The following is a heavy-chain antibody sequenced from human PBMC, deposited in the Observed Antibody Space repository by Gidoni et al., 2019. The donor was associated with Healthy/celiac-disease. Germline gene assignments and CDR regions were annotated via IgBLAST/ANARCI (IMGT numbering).Heavy chain of an antibody. CDR1: GYTFTSYD. CDR3: ATRGLYSSSSFADY. D-gene: IGHD6-6*01. J-gene: IGHJ4*02. CDR2: MNPNSGNT. V-gene: IGHV1-8*01. Sequence: QVQLVQSGAEVKKPGASVKFSCKASGYTFTSYDINWVRQATGQGVEWMGWMNPNSGNTGYAQKFQGRVTMTRNTAISTAYMELSSLRSEDTAVYYCATRGLYSSSSFADYWGQGTLVTVSS.